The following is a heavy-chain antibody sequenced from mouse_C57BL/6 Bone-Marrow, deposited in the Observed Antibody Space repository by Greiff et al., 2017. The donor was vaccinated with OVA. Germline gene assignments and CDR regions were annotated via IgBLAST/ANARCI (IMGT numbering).Heavy chain of an antibody. V-gene: IGHV1-72*01. Sequence: QVQLKQPGAELVKPGASVKLSCKASGYTFTSYWMHWVKQRPGRGLEWIGRIDPNSGGTKYNEKFKSKATLTVDKPSSTAYMQLSSLTSEDSAVYYCARPRWGLGRAMDYWGQGTSVTVSS. D-gene: IGHD2-3*01. CDR2: IDPNSGGT. J-gene: IGHJ4*01. CDR1: GYTFTSYW. CDR3: ARPRWGLGRAMDY.